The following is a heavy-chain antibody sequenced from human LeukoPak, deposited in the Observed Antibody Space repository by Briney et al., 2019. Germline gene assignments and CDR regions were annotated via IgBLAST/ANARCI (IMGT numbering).Heavy chain of an antibody. J-gene: IGHJ4*02. D-gene: IGHD6-13*01. CDR2: ISGSGGST. CDR3: AKLSSSWNGLAFDY. V-gene: IGHV3-23*01. Sequence: GGSLRLSCAASGFTFSSYAMSWVRQAPGKGLEWVSAISGSGGSTYYADSVKGRFTISRDNSKNTLYLQMNSLRAKDTAVYYCAKLSSSWNGLAFDYWGQGTLVTVSS. CDR1: GFTFSSYA.